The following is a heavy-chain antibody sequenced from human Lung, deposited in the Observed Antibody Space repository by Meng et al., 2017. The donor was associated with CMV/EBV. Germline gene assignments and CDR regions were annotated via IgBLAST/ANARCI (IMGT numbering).Heavy chain of an antibody. CDR1: GFSFRSYS. CDR3: TRDPHDGDIVVFPVV. V-gene: IGHV3-21*01. Sequence: GGSLRLXCAASGFSFRSYSMNWVRLTPGKGLEWVASISRDSAYIFYADSVKGRFTISRDNAKNSLYLQMNSLRAEDTALYYCTRDPHDGDIVVFPVVWGQGXTVTVSS. D-gene: IGHD2-2*01. J-gene: IGHJ6*02. CDR2: ISRDSAYI.